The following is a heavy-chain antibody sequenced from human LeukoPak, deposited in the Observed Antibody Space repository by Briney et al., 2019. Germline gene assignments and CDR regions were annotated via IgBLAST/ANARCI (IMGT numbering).Heavy chain of an antibody. CDR1: GYTFTGYY. Sequence: GASVTVSCRASGYTFTGYYMHWVRQAPGQGLEWMGRINPNSGGTNYAQKFQGRVTMTRDTSISTAYMELSRLRSDDTAMYYCYAYYYYGMDVWGQGTTVTVSS. J-gene: IGHJ6*02. CDR2: INPNSGGT. V-gene: IGHV1-2*06. D-gene: IGHD4-17*01. CDR3: YAYYYYGMDV.